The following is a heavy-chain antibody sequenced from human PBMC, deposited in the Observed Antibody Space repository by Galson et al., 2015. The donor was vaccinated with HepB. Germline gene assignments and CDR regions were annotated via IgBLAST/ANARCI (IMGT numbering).Heavy chain of an antibody. V-gene: IGHV3-23*01. CDR3: AMGREPDGIEYFQD. CDR1: GITFNNCI. D-gene: IGHD2-2*02. CDR2: ISGSGGRT. J-gene: IGHJ1*01. Sequence: SLRLSCAASGITFNNCIMNWVRQAPGKGLEWVSAISGSGGRTYYADSVRGRFTISRDNSKNTLYLQMNSLRAEDTAVYYCAMGREPDGIEYFQDWGQGTLVIVSS.